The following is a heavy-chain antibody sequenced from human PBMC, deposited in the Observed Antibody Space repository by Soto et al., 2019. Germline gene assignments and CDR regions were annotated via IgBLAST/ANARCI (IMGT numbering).Heavy chain of an antibody. V-gene: IGHV1-2*04. CDR3: ARDLIRYYYDSSGYYPDSYYYYYGMDV. CDR1: GYTFTGYY. Sequence: ASVKVSCKASGYTFTGYYMHWVRQAPGQGLEWMGWINPNSGGTNYAQKFQGWVTMTRDTSISTAYMELSRLRSDDTAVYYCARDLIRYYYDSSGYYPDSYYYYYGMDVWGQGTTVTVS. D-gene: IGHD3-22*01. CDR2: INPNSGGT. J-gene: IGHJ6*02.